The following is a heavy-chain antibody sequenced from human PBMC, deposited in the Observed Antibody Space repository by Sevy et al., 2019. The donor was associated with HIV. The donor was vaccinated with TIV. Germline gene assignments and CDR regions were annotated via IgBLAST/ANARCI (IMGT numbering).Heavy chain of an antibody. CDR2: ISYDGSNK. D-gene: IGHD3-3*01. Sequence: GGSLRLSCAASGFTFSSYAMHWVRQAPGKGLEWVAVISYDGSNKYYADSVKGRFTISKDNSKKTLYLQMNSLRAEDTAVYYCARDQFESAHSSPYYDFWSGYYKPGDYWGQGTLVTVSS. CDR1: GFTFSSYA. V-gene: IGHV3-30-3*01. J-gene: IGHJ4*02. CDR3: ARDQFESAHSSPYYDFWSGYYKPGDY.